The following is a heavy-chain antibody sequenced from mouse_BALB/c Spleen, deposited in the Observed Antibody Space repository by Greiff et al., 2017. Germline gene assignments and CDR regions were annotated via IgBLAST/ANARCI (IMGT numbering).Heavy chain of an antibody. CDR2: ILPGSGST. V-gene: IGHV1-9*01. CDR3: ARRGGAWYFDV. J-gene: IGHJ1*01. CDR1: GYTFSSYW. Sequence: QVQLQQSGAELMKPGASVKISCKATGYTFSSYWIELVKQRPGHGLEWIGEILPGSGSTNYNEKFKGKATFTADTSSNTAYMQLSSLTSEDSAVYYCARRGGAWYFDVWGAGTTVTVSS.